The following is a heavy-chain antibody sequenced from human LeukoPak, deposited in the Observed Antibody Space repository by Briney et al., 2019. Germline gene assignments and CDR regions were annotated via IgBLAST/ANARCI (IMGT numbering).Heavy chain of an antibody. J-gene: IGHJ4*02. V-gene: IGHV1-69*01. CDR2: IIPIFGTA. CDR3: ARAARYSSGWCPFDY. CDR1: GGTFNSYA. D-gene: IGHD6-19*01. Sequence: SVKVSCKASGGTFNSYAISWVRQAPGQGLEWMGGIIPIFGTANYAQKFQGRVTITADESTSTAYMELSSLRSEDTAVYYCARAARYSSGWCPFDYWGQGTLVTVSS.